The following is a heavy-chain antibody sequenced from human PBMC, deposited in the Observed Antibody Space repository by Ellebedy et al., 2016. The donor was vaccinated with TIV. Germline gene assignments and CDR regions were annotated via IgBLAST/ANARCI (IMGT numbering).Heavy chain of an antibody. Sequence: PGGSLRLSCAASGLTFSSHAMSWVRQAPGKGLEWVSSITESGGNTYYADSVTGRFTTSRDNSKDTLFLQMNSLRAEDTAIYFCARDPVGVGPAFDVWGQGTMVTVSS. D-gene: IGHD4-23*01. V-gene: IGHV3-23*01. CDR1: GLTFSSHA. CDR2: ITESGGNT. CDR3: ARDPVGVGPAFDV. J-gene: IGHJ3*01.